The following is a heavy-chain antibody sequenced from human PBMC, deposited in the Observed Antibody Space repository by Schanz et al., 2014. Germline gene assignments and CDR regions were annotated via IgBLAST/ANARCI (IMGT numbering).Heavy chain of an antibody. CDR3: ARDSRYCTGVDCKGDAFDL. CDR2: ISYDGNHK. J-gene: IGHJ3*01. Sequence: VQLVESGGALVQPGGSLRLSCAASGFTFSTYAVHWVRQAPGKGLQWVAVISYDGNHKYYADSVKGRFTISRDNAKNSLYLQLNSLTAEDTAVYHCARDSRYCTGVDCKGDAFDLWGQGTLVTVSS. D-gene: IGHD2-8*02. V-gene: IGHV3-30-3*01. CDR1: GFTFSTYA.